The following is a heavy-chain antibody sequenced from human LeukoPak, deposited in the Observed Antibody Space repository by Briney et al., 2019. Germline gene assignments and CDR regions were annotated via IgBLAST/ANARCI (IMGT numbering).Heavy chain of an antibody. CDR3: ARDGSHDCSSTSCYTFDY. Sequence: PSETLSLTCTVSGYSISSGYYWGWIRQPPGKGLEWIGSIYHSGSTYYNPSHKSRVTISVDTSKNQFSLKLSSVTAADTAVYYCARDGSHDCSSTSCYTFDYWGQGTLVTVSS. V-gene: IGHV4-38-2*02. J-gene: IGHJ4*02. CDR2: IYHSGST. D-gene: IGHD2-2*02. CDR1: GYSISSGYY.